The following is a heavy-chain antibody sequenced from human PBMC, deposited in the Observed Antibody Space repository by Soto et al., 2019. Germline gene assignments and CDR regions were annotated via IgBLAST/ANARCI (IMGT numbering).Heavy chain of an antibody. CDR2: IKQDGSEK. V-gene: IGHV3-7*01. D-gene: IGHD5-18*01. Sequence: EVQLVESGGGLVQPGGSLRLSCAASGFTFSSYWMSWVRQAPGKGLAWVANIKQDGSEKYYVDSVKGRFTISRDNAKNSLYLQMNSLRAEDTAVYYCARDWGGYSFQTFLYYYSGMDVWGQGTTVTVSS. CDR1: GFTFSSYW. J-gene: IGHJ6*02. CDR3: ARDWGGYSFQTFLYYYSGMDV.